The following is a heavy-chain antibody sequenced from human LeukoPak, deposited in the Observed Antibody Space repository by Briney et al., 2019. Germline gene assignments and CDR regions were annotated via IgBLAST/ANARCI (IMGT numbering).Heavy chain of an antibody. CDR2: ISAYNGNT. J-gene: IGHJ3*02. CDR3: ATDHYGDPTYYYDSSGASDAFDI. CDR1: GYTFTSYG. D-gene: IGHD3-22*01. V-gene: IGHV1-18*01. Sequence: ASVKVSCKASGYTFTSYGISWVRQAPGQGLEWMGWISAYNGNTNYAQKLQGRVTMTTDTSTSTAYMELRSLRSEDTAVYYCATDHYGDPTYYYDSSGASDAFDIWGQGTMVTVSS.